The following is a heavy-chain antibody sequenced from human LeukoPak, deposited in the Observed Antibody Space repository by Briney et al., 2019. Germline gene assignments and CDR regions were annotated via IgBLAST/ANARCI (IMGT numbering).Heavy chain of an antibody. CDR2: IYPDDSNT. CDR3: ARQGAAGKYYYYYMDV. J-gene: IGHJ6*03. Sequence: GESLKVSCQGSGYNFPIYWIGWVRQMPGQGLEWMGIIYPDDSNTIYGPSFQGQVTISADKSINTAYLEWSSLKASDTAIYYCARQGAAGKYYYYYMDVWGKGTTVTVSS. CDR1: GYNFPIYW. D-gene: IGHD6-13*01. V-gene: IGHV5-51*01.